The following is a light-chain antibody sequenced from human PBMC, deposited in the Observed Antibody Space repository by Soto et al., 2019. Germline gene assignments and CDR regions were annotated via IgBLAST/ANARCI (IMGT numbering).Light chain of an antibody. V-gene: IGLV1-40*01. CDR1: SSNIGAGYD. Sequence: QSVLTQPPSVSGAPGQRVTISCTGSSSNIGAGYDVHWYQQLPGTAPKLLVYGYNNRPSGVPDRFSVSKSGTSASLTITGLQTEDEPDSYCQSYDSSLSAWVFGGGTKLTVL. J-gene: IGLJ2*01. CDR3: QSYDSSLSAWV. CDR2: GYN.